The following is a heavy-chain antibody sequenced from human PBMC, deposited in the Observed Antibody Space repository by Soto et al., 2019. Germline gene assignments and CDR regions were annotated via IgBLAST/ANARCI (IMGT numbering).Heavy chain of an antibody. Sequence: SETLSLTCTVSGDSISSYYWSWIRQPPGKGLEWIGYIYYSGSTYYNPSLKSRVTISVDTSKNQFSLKLSSVTAADTAVYYCASSYGDYVSYWGQGTLVTVSS. D-gene: IGHD4-17*01. CDR3: ASSYGDYVSY. CDR2: IYYSGST. CDR1: GDSISSYY. V-gene: IGHV4-59*04. J-gene: IGHJ4*02.